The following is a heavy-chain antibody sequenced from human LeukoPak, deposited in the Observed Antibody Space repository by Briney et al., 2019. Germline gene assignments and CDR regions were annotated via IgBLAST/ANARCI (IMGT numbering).Heavy chain of an antibody. CDR2: IYHSGST. J-gene: IGHJ4*02. CDR3: AIDGSGYGKFDY. D-gene: IGHD5-12*01. CDR1: GGSISSSSYY. Sequence: SETLSLTCTVSGGSISSSSYYWGWIRQPPGKGLEWIGSIYHSGSTYYNPSLKSRVTIAVDTSKNQFSLKLSSVTAADTAVYYCAIDGSGYGKFDYWGQGTLVTVSS. V-gene: IGHV4-39*02.